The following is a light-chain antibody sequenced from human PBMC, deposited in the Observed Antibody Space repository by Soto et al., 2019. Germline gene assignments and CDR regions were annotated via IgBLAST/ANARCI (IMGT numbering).Light chain of an antibody. CDR1: QRVSTN. Sequence: EIVMTQSPATLSVSKGERATLSCRASQRVSTNLAWYQQKPGQAPRLLIYGASTRATGIPARFSGSGSETEFTLTISSLQSEDFAVYYCQHYNNWPPYTFGQGTKVDI. V-gene: IGKV3-15*01. CDR2: GAS. J-gene: IGKJ2*01. CDR3: QHYNNWPPYT.